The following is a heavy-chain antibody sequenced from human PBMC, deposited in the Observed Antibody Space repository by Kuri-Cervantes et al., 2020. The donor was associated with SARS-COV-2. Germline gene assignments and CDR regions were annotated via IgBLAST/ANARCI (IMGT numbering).Heavy chain of an antibody. D-gene: IGHD6-13*01. V-gene: IGHV3-64*01. J-gene: IGHJ4*02. Sequence: LSLTCAASGFTFSSYAMHWVRQAPGKGLEYVSAISSNGGSTYYANSVKGRFTISRDNSKNTLYLQMGSLRAEDMAVYYCVREIWYSSSLHYFDYWGQGTLVTVSS. CDR1: GFTFSSYA. CDR2: ISSNGGST. CDR3: VREIWYSSSLHYFDY.